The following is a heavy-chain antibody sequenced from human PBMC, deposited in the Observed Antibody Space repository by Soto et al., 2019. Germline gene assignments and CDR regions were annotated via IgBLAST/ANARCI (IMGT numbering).Heavy chain of an antibody. CDR2: IYHSGTT. D-gene: IGHD3-22*01. J-gene: IGHJ4*02. CDR1: GYSISSGYY. Sequence: SETLSLTCAVSGYSISSGYYWGWIRQPPGKGLEWIGSIYHSGTTYDNPSLKSRVSLSVDMSKNQFSLKLSSVTAADTAVYYCARLLYDSRGYYYFDYWGQGIMVTVSS. CDR3: ARLLYDSRGYYYFDY. V-gene: IGHV4-38-2*01.